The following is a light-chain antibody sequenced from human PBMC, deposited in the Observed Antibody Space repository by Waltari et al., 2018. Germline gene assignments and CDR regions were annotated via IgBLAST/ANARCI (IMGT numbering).Light chain of an antibody. CDR1: SSNVGGYNY. J-gene: IGLJ3*02. Sequence: QSALTQPASVSGSPGQSITICCTGTSSNVGGYNYVSWYQQHPGKVPKLLIFDVSNRPSGVSNRFSGSKSGNTASLTISGLQAEDESDYYCCSFTSRSTWVFGGGTKLTVL. CDR3: CSFTSRSTWV. V-gene: IGLV2-14*01. CDR2: DVS.